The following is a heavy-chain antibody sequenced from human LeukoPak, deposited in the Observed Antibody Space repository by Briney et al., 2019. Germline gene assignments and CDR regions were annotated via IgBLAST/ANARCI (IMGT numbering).Heavy chain of an antibody. CDR2: ICHSGST. CDR3: GRHRRYCSSTRCDYYYMDV. D-gene: IGHD2-2*01. Sequence: PSETLSLTCAVSGYSLSSGYYWGWIRQPPGKGLEWIGSICHSGSTYYNPSLKSRVTISVDTSKNQFSLKLSSVTAADTAVYYCGRHRRYCSSTRCDYYYMDVWGKGTTVTVSS. J-gene: IGHJ6*03. CDR1: GYSLSSGYY. V-gene: IGHV4-38-2*01.